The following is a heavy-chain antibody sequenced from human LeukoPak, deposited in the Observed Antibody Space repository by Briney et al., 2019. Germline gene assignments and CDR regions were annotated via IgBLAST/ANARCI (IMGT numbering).Heavy chain of an antibody. CDR2: IYTSGST. CDR3: ARLLRYCRGGSCLNWFDP. V-gene: IGHV4-4*09. J-gene: IGHJ5*02. CDR1: GGSISSYY. Sequence: PSETLSLTCTVSGGSISSYYWSWIRQPPGKGLEWIGYIYTSGSTNYNPSLKSRVTISVDTSKNQFSLKLSSVTAADTAVYYCARLLRYCRGGSCLNWFDPWGQGTLVTVSS. D-gene: IGHD2-15*01.